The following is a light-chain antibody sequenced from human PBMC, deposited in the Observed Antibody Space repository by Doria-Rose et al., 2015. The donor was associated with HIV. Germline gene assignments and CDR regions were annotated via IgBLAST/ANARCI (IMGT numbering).Light chain of an antibody. J-gene: IGKJ5*01. Sequence: TQSPGTLSLSPGERATLSCRASQRVKSSYLAWYQQIPGQAPRLLIYAASTRATGIPDVFSGSGPGTDFTLTISRLEPEDVAVYYCQQYGTSRGTFGQGTRLEIK. V-gene: IGKV3-20*01. CDR2: AAS. CDR3: QQYGTSRGT. CDR1: QRVKSSY.